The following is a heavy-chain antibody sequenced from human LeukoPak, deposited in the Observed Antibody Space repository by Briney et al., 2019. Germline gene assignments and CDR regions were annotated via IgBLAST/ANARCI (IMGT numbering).Heavy chain of an antibody. Sequence: ASVKVSCKASGYTFTGYYMHWVRQAPGQGLEWMGWINPNSGGTNYAQKFQGRVTMTRDTSISTAYMELSRLRSDDTAVYYCARGTLPAAFYYYYYMDVWGKGTTVTVSS. CDR3: ARGTLPAAFYYYYYMDV. J-gene: IGHJ6*03. D-gene: IGHD2-15*01. CDR1: GYTFTGYY. CDR2: INPNSGGT. V-gene: IGHV1-2*02.